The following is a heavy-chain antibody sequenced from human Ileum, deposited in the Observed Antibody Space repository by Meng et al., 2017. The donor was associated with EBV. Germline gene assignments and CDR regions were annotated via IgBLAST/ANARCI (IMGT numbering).Heavy chain of an antibody. V-gene: IGHV1-3*04. J-gene: IGHJ4*02. D-gene: IGHD6-19*01. Sequence: QVQLVHAGAEMKKPGATVEVSCKASGYTFTSYAMNWVRQAPGQRLEWMGWINTGNGETKYSQKFQGRVTLTRDTSASTAYMELSSLRSEDTAVHYCASRPGIAVAGFDYWGQGTLVTVSS. CDR1: GYTFTSYA. CDR2: INTGNGET. CDR3: ASRPGIAVAGFDY.